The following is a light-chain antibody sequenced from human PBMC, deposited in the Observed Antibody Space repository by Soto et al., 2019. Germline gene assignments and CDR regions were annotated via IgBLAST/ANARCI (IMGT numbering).Light chain of an antibody. CDR2: DVS. CDR3: QQYNNWPFS. V-gene: IGKV3-15*01. CDR1: QGVTTN. Sequence: VMTPSPGTLSVSPGERATLSCRAGQGVTTNFAWYQQKSGQSPRLLIYDVSIRATGVPARFSGTGSETDFTLTISGLQSEDSAVYFCQQYNNWPFSFGQGTRLEIK. J-gene: IGKJ5*01.